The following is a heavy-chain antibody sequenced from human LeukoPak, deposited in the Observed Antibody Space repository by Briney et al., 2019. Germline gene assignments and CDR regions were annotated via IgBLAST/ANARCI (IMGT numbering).Heavy chain of an antibody. CDR3: ARGVAAHEFYYYYYYMDV. D-gene: IGHD2-15*01. CDR1: GYTFTSYD. J-gene: IGHJ6*03. V-gene: IGHV1-8*03. Sequence: ASVKVSCKASGYTFTSYDINWVRQATGQGLECMGWMNPNSGNTGYAQKFQGRVTITRNTSISTAYMELSSLRSEDTAVYYCARGVAAHEFYYYYYYMDVWGKGTTVTVSS. CDR2: MNPNSGNT.